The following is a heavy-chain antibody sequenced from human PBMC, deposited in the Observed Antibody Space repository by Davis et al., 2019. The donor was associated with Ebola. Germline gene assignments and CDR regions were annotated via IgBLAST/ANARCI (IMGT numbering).Heavy chain of an antibody. Sequence: PGGSLRLSCAVSGFTFSNHAMHWVRQAPGKGLEWVAVTSHNERERFYGESVQDRFTISRDNSENVLYLQMDSLRPDDTAIYFCARALHDEVLDYWGQGTPVTVSS. CDR3: ARALHDEVLDY. J-gene: IGHJ4*02. D-gene: IGHD1-1*01. CDR1: GFTFSNHA. V-gene: IGHV3-30*04. CDR2: TSHNERER.